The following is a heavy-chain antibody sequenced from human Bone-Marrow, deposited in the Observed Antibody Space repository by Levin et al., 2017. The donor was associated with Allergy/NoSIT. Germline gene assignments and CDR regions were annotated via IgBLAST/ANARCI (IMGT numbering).Heavy chain of an antibody. V-gene: IGHV3-48*03. CDR1: GFSFSSYE. Sequence: PGGSLRLSCAASGFSFSSYEMNWVRQAPGKGLEWVSYISSRNSTIYYADSVKGRFTISRDNAKNSLTLQMNSLRAEDTAVYYCARGIIGDVRVAHKEAFDIWGQGTMVSVSS. CDR3: ARGIIGDVRVAHKEAFDI. D-gene: IGHD2-8*02. J-gene: IGHJ3*02. CDR2: ISSRNSTI.